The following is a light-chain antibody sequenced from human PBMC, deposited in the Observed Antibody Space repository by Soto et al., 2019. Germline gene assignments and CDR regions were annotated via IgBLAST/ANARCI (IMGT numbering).Light chain of an antibody. Sequence: IVLTQSPATLSLSPGERVTLSCRASQSVLNYLAWYQQKPGQAPRLLIYDAYNRATGIPARFSGSGSGTDFTLTISSLEPEDFAVYYCQQRSSWPLTFGGGTKVEIK. V-gene: IGKV3-11*01. CDR1: QSVLNY. CDR2: DAY. CDR3: QQRSSWPLT. J-gene: IGKJ4*01.